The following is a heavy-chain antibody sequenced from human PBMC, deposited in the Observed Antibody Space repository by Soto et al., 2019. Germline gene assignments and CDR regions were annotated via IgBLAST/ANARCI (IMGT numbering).Heavy chain of an antibody. V-gene: IGHV1-3*01. CDR1: GYTFTSYV. Sequence: ASVKVSCKASGYTFTSYVIHWVRPAPRQRVEWMGWINAGNGNKESSQKFQDRVTITSETSASIAYMELSSLRSEDTAVYYCARVTAADRYYYNGMDVWGQGTTVTVSS. J-gene: IGHJ6*02. D-gene: IGHD6-13*01. CDR2: INAGNGNK. CDR3: ARVTAADRYYYNGMDV.